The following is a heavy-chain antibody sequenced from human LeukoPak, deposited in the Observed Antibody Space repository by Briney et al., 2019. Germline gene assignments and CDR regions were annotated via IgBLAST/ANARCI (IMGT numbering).Heavy chain of an antibody. CDR3: ARAPSSSGYYPDY. CDR2: IYLGDSDT. Sequence: GESLKISCKDSAYSFTNFWIGWVRQMPGKGLEWMGIIYLGDSDTRYSPSFQGQVTISADKSISTAYLQWSSLTASDTAMYYCARAPSSSGYYPDYWGQGTLVTVSS. D-gene: IGHD3-22*01. J-gene: IGHJ4*02. CDR1: AYSFTNFW. V-gene: IGHV5-51*01.